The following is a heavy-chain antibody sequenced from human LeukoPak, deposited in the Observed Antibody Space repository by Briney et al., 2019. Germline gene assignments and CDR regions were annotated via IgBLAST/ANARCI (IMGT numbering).Heavy chain of an antibody. Sequence: GGSLRLSCAASGSTFSSYGMHWVRQAPGKGLEWVAVISYDGSNKYYADSVKGRFTISRDNAKNSLFLQMNSLRAEDTAVYYCARDVGDLWGQGTLVTVSS. D-gene: IGHD2-21*02. CDR2: ISYDGSNK. CDR3: ARDVGDL. CDR1: GSTFSSYG. J-gene: IGHJ4*02. V-gene: IGHV3-30*03.